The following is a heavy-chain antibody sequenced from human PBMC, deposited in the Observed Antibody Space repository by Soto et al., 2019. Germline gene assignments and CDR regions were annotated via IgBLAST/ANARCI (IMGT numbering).Heavy chain of an antibody. CDR3: ARCKQKVMHCAVDV. CDR1: GFIFSSYG. D-gene: IGHD2-21*01. V-gene: IGHV3-33*01. J-gene: IGHJ6*02. CDR2: INYDGSNK. Sequence: QVHLVESGGGAVQPGRSLRVSCEASGFIFSSYGMHWVRKAPGKGLEWVAFINYDGSNKFYGDSVKGRFTISRDNSKNTLYLQMSSLRGEDTAVYYCARCKQKVMHCAVDVWGQGATVTVTS.